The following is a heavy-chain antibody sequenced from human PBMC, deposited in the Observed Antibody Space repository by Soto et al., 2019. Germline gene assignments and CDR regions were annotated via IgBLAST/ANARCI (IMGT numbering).Heavy chain of an antibody. V-gene: IGHV3-23*01. Sequence: GASVKVSCKASGGTFSNYAISWVRQAPGKGLEWVSIISGSGDSAYYADSVKGRFTISRDNSRNTLYLQMNSLRAGDSAKYYCAKEGTSGLYYFDDWGQGTLVTVSS. CDR2: ISGSGDSA. J-gene: IGHJ4*02. D-gene: IGHD6-19*01. CDR1: GGTFSNYA. CDR3: AKEGTSGLYYFDD.